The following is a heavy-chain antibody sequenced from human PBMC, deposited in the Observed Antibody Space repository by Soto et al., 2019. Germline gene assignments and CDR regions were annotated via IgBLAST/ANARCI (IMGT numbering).Heavy chain of an antibody. D-gene: IGHD6-6*01. V-gene: IGHV4-4*02. CDR1: GGSITSANW. Sequence: SETLSLTCAVSGGSITSANWWTWVRQPPGGGLEWIGEISHSGITNYKASLKSRVTMSVDKTKNDVSLKLTSVTAADKAVYYCESVLRGWFDTWGQGTPVTVSS. CDR3: ESVLRGWFDT. CDR2: ISHSGIT. J-gene: IGHJ5*02.